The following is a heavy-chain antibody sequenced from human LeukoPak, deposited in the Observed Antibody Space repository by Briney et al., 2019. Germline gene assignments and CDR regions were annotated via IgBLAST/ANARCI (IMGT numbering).Heavy chain of an antibody. V-gene: IGHV4-34*01. CDR2: INHSGST. D-gene: IGHD2-8*01. CDR3: ARGLLVSGQCNWFDP. CDR1: GGSFSGYY. J-gene: IGHJ5*02. Sequence: SETLSLTCAVYGGSFSGYYWSWLRQPPGKGPEWIGEINHSGSTNYNPSLKSRVAISVDTSKNQFSLKLSSVTAADTAVYYCARGLLVSGQCNWFDPWGQGTLVTVSS.